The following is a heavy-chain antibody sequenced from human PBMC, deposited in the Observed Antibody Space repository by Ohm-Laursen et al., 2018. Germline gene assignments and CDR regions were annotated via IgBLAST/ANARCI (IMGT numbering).Heavy chain of an antibody. CDR1: GFTLNSYG. J-gene: IGHJ1*01. Sequence: SLRLSCSAPGFTLNSYGIHWVRQAPGKGLEWVAVTWAITGNTYYADSVKGRFTISRDNSKNTVYLQMNSLRVEDTAVYYCARDDDTTGHYSYFHHWGQGSLVTVSS. V-gene: IGHV3-33*01. CDR2: TWAITGNT. D-gene: IGHD3-22*01. CDR3: ARDDDTTGHYSYFHH.